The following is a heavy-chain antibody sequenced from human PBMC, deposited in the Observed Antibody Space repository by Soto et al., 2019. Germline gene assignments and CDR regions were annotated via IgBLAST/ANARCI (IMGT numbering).Heavy chain of an antibody. D-gene: IGHD2-15*01. CDR2: MFYSGLT. V-gene: IGHV4-39*01. CDR3: APLSVSLSGPYGIHV. Sequence: SETLSRTCSVSGYSVTSSDYYWAWIRQPPGKVLEWIGSMFYSGLTYYNPSLKSRVTLSVDTSKNQFSVRLNSVTAADTAVYYCAPLSVSLSGPYGIHVWGQGTTVTVSS. CDR1: GYSVTSSDYY. J-gene: IGHJ6*02.